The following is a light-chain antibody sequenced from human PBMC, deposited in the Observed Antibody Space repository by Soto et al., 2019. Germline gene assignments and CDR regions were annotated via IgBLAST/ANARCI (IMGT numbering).Light chain of an antibody. J-gene: IGKJ2*01. CDR3: QQSYTIPYT. Sequence: DIQMTQSPSSLSASVGDRVTITCRANQTIISYLNWHQQRPGKAPKLLIYAASRVQSGVSSRFSGSGSGTDFTLTVSSLQPEDFATYYCQQSYTIPYTFGQGTKLEI. V-gene: IGKV1-39*01. CDR1: QTIISY. CDR2: AAS.